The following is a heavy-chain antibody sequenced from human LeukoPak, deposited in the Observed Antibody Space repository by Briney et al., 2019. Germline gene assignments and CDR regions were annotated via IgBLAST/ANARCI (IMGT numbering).Heavy chain of an antibody. CDR3: AASSGSGNYAYYFDY. Sequence: GGSLRLSCAASGFTFSSYSMNWVRQAPGKGLEWVSYISASTSSIYYADSVKGRFTISRDIGKNSLYLQMNSLRAEDTAVYYCAASSGSGNYAYYFDYWGQGTLVTVSS. V-gene: IGHV3-48*04. D-gene: IGHD3-22*01. CDR2: ISASTSSI. CDR1: GFTFSSYS. J-gene: IGHJ4*02.